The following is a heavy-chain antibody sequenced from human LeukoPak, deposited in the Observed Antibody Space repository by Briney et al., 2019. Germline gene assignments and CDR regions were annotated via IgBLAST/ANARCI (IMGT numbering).Heavy chain of an antibody. Sequence: ASVKVSCKASGYTFTGYYMHWVRRAPGQGLEWMGWINPNSGGTNYAQKFQGRVTMTRDTSISTAYMELSRLRSDDTAVYYCARGRNTMRRMMDAFDIWGQGTMVTVSS. D-gene: IGHD3-22*01. CDR3: ARGRNTMRRMMDAFDI. CDR2: INPNSGGT. J-gene: IGHJ3*02. CDR1: GYTFTGYY. V-gene: IGHV1-2*02.